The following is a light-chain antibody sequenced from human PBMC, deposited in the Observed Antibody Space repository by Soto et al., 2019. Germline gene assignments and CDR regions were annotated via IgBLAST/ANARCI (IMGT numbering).Light chain of an antibody. CDR3: QQYNSYPLT. Sequence: DIPMTQSPSTLSASVGDRVTITCRASQSISSWLAWYQQKPGKAPKLLIYKTSSLESGVPSRFSGSGSGTEFTLTISSLQPDDFATYYCQQYNSYPLTFGGGTKVEIK. CDR1: QSISSW. J-gene: IGKJ4*01. CDR2: KTS. V-gene: IGKV1-5*03.